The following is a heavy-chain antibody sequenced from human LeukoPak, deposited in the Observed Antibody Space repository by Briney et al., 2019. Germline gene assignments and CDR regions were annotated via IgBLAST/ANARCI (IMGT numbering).Heavy chain of an antibody. J-gene: IGHJ6*03. CDR3: AREGISSSWGAYYYYYYYMDV. V-gene: IGHV4-61*02. CDR1: GGSISSGSYY. D-gene: IGHD6-13*01. Sequence: SQTLSLTCTVSGGSISSGSYYWSWIRQPAGKGLEWIGRIYTSGSTNYNPSLKSRVTMSVDTSKNQFSLKLSSVTAADTAVYYCAREGISSSWGAYYYYYYYMDVWGKGTTVTVSS. CDR2: IYTSGST.